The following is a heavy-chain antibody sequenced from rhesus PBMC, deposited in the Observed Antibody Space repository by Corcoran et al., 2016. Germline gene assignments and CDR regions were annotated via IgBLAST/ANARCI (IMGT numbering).Heavy chain of an antibody. J-gene: IGHJ4*01. Sequence: QLQLQESGPGLVKPSETLSVTCAVSGGSISSSYWSWIRQAPGKGLEWIGYIYGSGSSTNYNHSLKCRVTLSVYTSKNQLSLKLSSVTAADTAVYYCATSGVVTEPNYWGQGVLVTVSS. D-gene: IGHD3-16*01. CDR2: IYGSGSST. CDR3: ATSGVVTEPNY. V-gene: IGHV4-169*01. CDR1: GGSISSSY.